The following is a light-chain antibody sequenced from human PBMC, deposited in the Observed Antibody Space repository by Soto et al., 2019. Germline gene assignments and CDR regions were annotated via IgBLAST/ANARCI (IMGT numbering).Light chain of an antibody. CDR3: QVWDNVDDHIYV. V-gene: IGLV3-21*02. CDR1: NIDSRT. CDR2: DNS. J-gene: IGLJ1*01. Sequence: SYALTQPPSVSVAPGQTATIYSGENNIDSRTVHWYQQKPGQAPLLVVYDNSFRPSGIPNRFSGSNSGNTATLTISRVEAGDEADYYCQVWDNVDDHIYVFGTGTKVTVL.